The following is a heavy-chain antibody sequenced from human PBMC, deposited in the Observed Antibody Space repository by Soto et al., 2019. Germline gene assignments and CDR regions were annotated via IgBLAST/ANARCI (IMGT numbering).Heavy chain of an antibody. V-gene: IGHV4-59*01. CDR3: ARSDFWSGYPTVFDY. Sequence: SETLSLTCTVSGSSISGYYWSWIRQPPGKGLEYIGYISYSGSTNYNPPLKSAVTISLDTSRNQFSLKLTSVTATDTAVYYCARSDFWSGYPTVFDYWGQGTLVTVS. D-gene: IGHD3-3*01. J-gene: IGHJ4*02. CDR1: GSSISGYY. CDR2: ISYSGST.